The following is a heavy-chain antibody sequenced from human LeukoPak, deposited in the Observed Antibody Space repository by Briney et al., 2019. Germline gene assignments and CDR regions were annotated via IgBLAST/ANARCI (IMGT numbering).Heavy chain of an antibody. CDR3: ARVVEVPAASPGYFQH. CDR1: GGSISSGDYS. V-gene: IGHV4-30-4*08. J-gene: IGHJ1*01. Sequence: SQTLSLTCTVSGGSISSGDYSWSWIRQPPGKGLEWIGYIYYSGSTYYNPSLKRRVTISVDTSKNQFSLKLSSVTAADTAVYYCARVVEVPAASPGYFQHWGQGTLVTVSS. CDR2: IYYSGST. D-gene: IGHD2-2*01.